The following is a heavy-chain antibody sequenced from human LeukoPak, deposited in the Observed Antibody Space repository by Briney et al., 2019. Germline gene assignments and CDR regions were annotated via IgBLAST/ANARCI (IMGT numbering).Heavy chain of an antibody. CDR3: ARAGITMVRGVYNWFDP. CDR1: GYAFIGYY. Sequence: ASMKVSCKASGYAFIGYYIHWVRQAPGQGLEWLGSIFPNTGDTRYAQKFQGRVTMTRDTSISTAYMELSRLRSDDTAVYYCARAGITMVRGVYNWFDPWGQGTLVTVSS. CDR2: IFPNTGDT. V-gene: IGHV1-2*02. D-gene: IGHD3-10*01. J-gene: IGHJ5*02.